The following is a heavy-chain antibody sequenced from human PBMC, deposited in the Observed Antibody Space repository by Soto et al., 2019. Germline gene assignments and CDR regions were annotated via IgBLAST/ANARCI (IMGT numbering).Heavy chain of an antibody. CDR3: ARMEYTPVTTKWYFDL. J-gene: IGHJ2*01. V-gene: IGHV1-69*01. Sequence: QVQLVQSGAEVKKPGSSVKVSCKASGGTFSSYAISWVRQAPGQGLEWRGGIITIFGTANYAQKLQGRVMINAEESTSTAYMELSSLRSEDTAVYYWARMEYTPVTTKWYFDLWGRGTLFTVSS. CDR2: IITIFGTA. D-gene: IGHD4-17*01. CDR1: GGTFSSYA.